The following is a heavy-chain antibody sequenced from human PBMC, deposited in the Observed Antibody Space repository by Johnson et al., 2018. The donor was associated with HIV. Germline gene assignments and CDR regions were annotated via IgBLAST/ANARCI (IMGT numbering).Heavy chain of an antibody. CDR1: GFTFSSYA. J-gene: IGHJ3*02. Sequence: QVQLVESGGGVVQPGRSLRLSCAASGFTFSSYAMHWVRQAPGKGLEWVAVISYDGRNKYYADSVKGRFTISRDNSKNTLYLQMNSLRAEDTAVYYCARDFVGGVPQGAFDIWGQGTMVTVSS. CDR2: ISYDGRNK. D-gene: IGHD1-1*01. CDR3: ARDFVGGVPQGAFDI. V-gene: IGHV3-30-3*01.